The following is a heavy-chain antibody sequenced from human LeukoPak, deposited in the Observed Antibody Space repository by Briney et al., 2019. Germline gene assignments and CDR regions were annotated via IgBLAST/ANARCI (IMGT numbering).Heavy chain of an antibody. CDR1: GGSFSGYY. Sequence: SETLSLTCAVYGGSFSGYYWSWIRQPPGKGLEWIGEINHGGSTNYNPSLKSRVAISVDTSKHQSDLTLSSVPAADTAVYYCAGIPYSSGWEFEYWGQGTLVTVSS. V-gene: IGHV4-34*01. CDR3: AGIPYSSGWEFEY. D-gene: IGHD6-19*01. J-gene: IGHJ4*02. CDR2: INHGGST.